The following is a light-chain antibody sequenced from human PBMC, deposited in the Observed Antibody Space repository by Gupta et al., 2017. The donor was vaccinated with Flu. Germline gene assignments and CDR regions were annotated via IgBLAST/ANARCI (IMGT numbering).Light chain of an antibody. J-gene: IGLJ1*01. Sequence: SYELTQPPSVSVSPGQTASITCSGDNLGDKYACWYQQKPSQSPVLVIYKDTKRPSGIPERFSGSNSGNTATLTISGTQAMDEADYYCQAWDSTTGVFGTGTKVTVL. CDR2: KDT. CDR3: QAWDSTTGV. V-gene: IGLV3-1*01. CDR1: NLGDKY.